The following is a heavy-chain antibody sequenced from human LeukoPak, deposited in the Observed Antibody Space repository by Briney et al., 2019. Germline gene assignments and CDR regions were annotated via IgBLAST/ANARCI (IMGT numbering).Heavy chain of an antibody. J-gene: IGHJ4*02. CDR3: ARRQGCSSTSCPPDS. D-gene: IGHD2-2*01. Sequence: GESLKISCRGSGYSFTTYWIGWVRQMPGKGLEWMGIIYPGDSDTRYSPSFQGQVTMSADKSITTAHLQWSSLKASDTAMYYCARRQGCSSTSCPPDSWGQGTLVTVSS. CDR2: IYPGDSDT. V-gene: IGHV5-51*01. CDR1: GYSFTTYW.